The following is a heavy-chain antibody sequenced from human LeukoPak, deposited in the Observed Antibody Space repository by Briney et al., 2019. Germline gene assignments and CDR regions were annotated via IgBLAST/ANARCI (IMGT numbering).Heavy chain of an antibody. J-gene: IGHJ4*02. V-gene: IGHV4-39*01. CDR1: GGSISSSSYY. Sequence: SETLSLTCTVSGGSISSSSYYWGWIRPPPGKGLEWIGSIYYSGSTYYNPSLKSRVTISVDTSKNQFSLKLSSVTAADTAVYYCARFRGSSWYSYYFDYWGQGTLVTVSS. D-gene: IGHD6-13*01. CDR3: ARFRGSSWYSYYFDY. CDR2: IYYSGST.